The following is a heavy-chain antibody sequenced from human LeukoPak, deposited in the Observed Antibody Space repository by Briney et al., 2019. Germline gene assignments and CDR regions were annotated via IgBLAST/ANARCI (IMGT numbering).Heavy chain of an antibody. D-gene: IGHD5-12*01. Sequence: GGSLRHSCSASGFTFSSYAMHWVRQAPGKGLEYVSAISSNGGSTYYADSVKGRFTISRDNSKNTLYLQMSSLRAEDTAVYYCVKGTSGYSGYDYCYWGQGTLVTVSS. CDR1: GFTFSSYA. CDR3: VKGTSGYSGYDYCY. J-gene: IGHJ4*02. V-gene: IGHV3-64D*06. CDR2: ISSNGGST.